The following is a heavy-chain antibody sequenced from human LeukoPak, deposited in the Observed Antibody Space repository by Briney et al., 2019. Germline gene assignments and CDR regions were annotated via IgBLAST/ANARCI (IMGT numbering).Heavy chain of an antibody. V-gene: IGHV3-7*01. CDR2: IKPDGSDS. CDR3: ARLFGGVTTFDY. D-gene: IGHD4-17*01. Sequence: GGSLRLSCAASGFTFSTYAMSWVRQTPGKGLEWVASIKPDGSDSHHVDSVMGRFTISRDNAKNLLYLQMNSLSAEDTAVYYCARLFGGVTTFDYWGQGALVTVSS. J-gene: IGHJ4*02. CDR1: GFTFSTYA.